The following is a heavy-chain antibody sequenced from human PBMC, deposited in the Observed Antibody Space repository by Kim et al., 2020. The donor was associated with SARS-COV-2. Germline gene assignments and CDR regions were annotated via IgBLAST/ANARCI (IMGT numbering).Heavy chain of an antibody. Sequence: SVKVSCKASGGTFSSYAISWVRQAPGQGLEWMGGIIPIFGTANYAQKFQGRVTITADESTSTAYMELSSLRSEDTAVYYCARDSMRGELENWFDPWGQGTLVTVSS. CDR2: IIPIFGTA. CDR3: ARDSMRGELENWFDP. V-gene: IGHV1-69*13. D-gene: IGHD1-26*01. J-gene: IGHJ5*02. CDR1: GGTFSSYA.